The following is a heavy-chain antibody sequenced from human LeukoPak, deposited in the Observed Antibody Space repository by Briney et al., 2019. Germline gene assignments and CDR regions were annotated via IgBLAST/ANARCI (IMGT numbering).Heavy chain of an antibody. CDR3: ARGVVVVTAGMNFFDF. V-gene: IGHV4-31*03. CDR1: GGPVSSPDYH. Sequence: SHTLSLPCTVSGGPVSSPDYHWHWIRQHPGKGLEWIGYIYYSGSTFRNPSLQSRVTVSLDTSKNQFSLKLTSVTAADTAVYYCARGVVVVTAGMNFFDFWGQGTPVTVSS. CDR2: IYYSGST. D-gene: IGHD2-21*02. J-gene: IGHJ4*02.